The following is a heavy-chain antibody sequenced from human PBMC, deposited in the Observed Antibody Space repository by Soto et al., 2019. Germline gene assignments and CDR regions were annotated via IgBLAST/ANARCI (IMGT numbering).Heavy chain of an antibody. CDR1: GGSISSGGYS. CDR3: ARDSGFWSGYFDY. CDR2: IYHSGST. J-gene: IGHJ4*02. Sequence: TLSLTCAVSGGSISSGGYSWSWIRQPPGKGLEWIGYIYHSGSTYYNPSLKSRVTISVDRSKNQFSLKLSSVTAADTAVYHCARDSGFWSGYFDYWGQGTLVTVSS. D-gene: IGHD3-3*01. V-gene: IGHV4-30-2*01.